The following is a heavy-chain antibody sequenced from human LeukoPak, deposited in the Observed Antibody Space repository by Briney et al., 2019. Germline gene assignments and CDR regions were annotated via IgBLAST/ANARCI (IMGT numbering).Heavy chain of an antibody. D-gene: IGHD6-19*01. CDR2: ISYDGSNK. V-gene: IGHV3-30-3*01. CDR3: ARTRLGIAVAGTRRNKGSPNYYYYYGMDV. Sequence: GRSLRLSCAASGFTFSSYAMHWVRQAPGKGLEWVAVISYDGSNKYYADSVKGRFTISRDNSKNTLCLQMNSLRAEDTAVYYCARTRLGIAVAGTRRNKGSPNYYYYYGMDVWGQGTTVTVSS. CDR1: GFTFSSYA. J-gene: IGHJ6*02.